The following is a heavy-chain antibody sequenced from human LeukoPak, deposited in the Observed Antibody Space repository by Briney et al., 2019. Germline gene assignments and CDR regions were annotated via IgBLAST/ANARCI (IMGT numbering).Heavy chain of an antibody. CDR1: GGSISSYY. D-gene: IGHD2-2*01. J-gene: IGHJ4*02. CDR2: IYYSGST. Sequence: SETLSLTCTVSGGSISSYYWSWIRQPPGKGLEWIGYIYYSGSTNYNPSLKSRVTISVDTSKNQFSLKLSSVTAADTAVYYCARVQSDPRFSLTSGYFDYWGQGTLVTVSS. V-gene: IGHV4-59*01. CDR3: ARVQSDPRFSLTSGYFDY.